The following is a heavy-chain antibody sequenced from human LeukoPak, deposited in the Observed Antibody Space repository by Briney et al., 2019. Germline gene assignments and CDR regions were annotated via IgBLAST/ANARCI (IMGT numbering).Heavy chain of an antibody. CDR1: GYTFTGYY. Sequence: GASVKVSCKASGYTFTGYYMHWVRQAPGQGLEWMGWINPNSGGTNYAQKFQGRVTMTRDTSISTAYMELSRLRSDDTAVYYCARDLHSGYDLFPGDFDYWGQGTLVTVSS. V-gene: IGHV1-2*02. D-gene: IGHD5-12*01. CDR2: INPNSGGT. J-gene: IGHJ4*02. CDR3: ARDLHSGYDLFPGDFDY.